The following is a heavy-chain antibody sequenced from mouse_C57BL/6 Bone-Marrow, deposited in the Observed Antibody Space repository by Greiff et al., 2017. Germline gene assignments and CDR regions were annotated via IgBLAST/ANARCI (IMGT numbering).Heavy chain of an antibody. D-gene: IGHD1-1*01. V-gene: IGHV1-64*01. Sequence: VQLQQPGAELVKPGASVKLSCKASGYTFTSYWMHWVKQRPGQGLEWIGMIHPNSGSTNYNEKFKSKATLTVDKSSSTAYMQLSSLTSEDSVVYYCARWDYYGSTWYFDVWGTGTTVTVSS. CDR3: ARWDYYGSTWYFDV. J-gene: IGHJ1*03. CDR2: IHPNSGST. CDR1: GYTFTSYW.